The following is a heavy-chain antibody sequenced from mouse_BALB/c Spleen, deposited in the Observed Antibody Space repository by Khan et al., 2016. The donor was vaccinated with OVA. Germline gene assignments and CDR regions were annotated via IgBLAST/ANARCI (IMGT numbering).Heavy chain of an antibody. V-gene: IGHV1-26*01. CDR3: ARGYDFFAY. CDR2: VNPNTGNT. D-gene: IGHD2-14*01. CDR1: GYSFTGYY. J-gene: IGHJ3*01. Sequence: VQLQQSGPDLVKPGASVKMSCKASGYSFTGYYMNWVKQSHGKSLECIGRVNPNTGNTNYNQKFRGKAILIVDTSSSTAYMEIRSLTSEDSAVYYCARGYDFFAYWGQGTLVTVSA.